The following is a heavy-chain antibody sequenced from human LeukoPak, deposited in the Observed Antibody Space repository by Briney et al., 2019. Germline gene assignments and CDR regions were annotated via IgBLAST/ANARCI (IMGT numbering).Heavy chain of an antibody. V-gene: IGHV3-21*01. J-gene: IGHJ6*03. D-gene: IGHD3-3*01. CDR2: ISSSSSYI. CDR1: GFTFSSYS. CDR3: ASYDFWSGYPNYYYYMDV. Sequence: PGGSLRLSCEASGFTFSSYSMNWVRQAPGKGLEWVSSISSSSSYIYYADSVKGRFTISRDNAKNSLYLQMNSLRAEDTAVYYCASYDFWSGYPNYYYYMDVWGKGTTVTVSS.